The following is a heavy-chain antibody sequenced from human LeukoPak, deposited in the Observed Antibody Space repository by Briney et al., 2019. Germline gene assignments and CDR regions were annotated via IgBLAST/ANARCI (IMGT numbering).Heavy chain of an antibody. CDR1: GGSISSYY. J-gene: IGHJ4*02. V-gene: IGHV4-59*01. D-gene: IGHD5-24*01. CDR3: ARVETRDGYNYGYFDY. CDR2: IYYSGST. Sequence: SETLSLTCTASGGSISSYYWSWIRQPPGKGLEWIGYIYYSGSTNYNPSLKSRVTISVDTSKNQFSLKLSSVTAADTAVYYCARVETRDGYNYGYFDYWGQGTLVTVSS.